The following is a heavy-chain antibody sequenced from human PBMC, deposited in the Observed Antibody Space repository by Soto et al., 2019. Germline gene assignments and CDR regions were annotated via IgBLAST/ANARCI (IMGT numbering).Heavy chain of an antibody. D-gene: IGHD3-10*01. J-gene: IGHJ6*02. V-gene: IGHV3-23*01. CDR1: GFTFSDFA. CDR2: LDGAGGST. Sequence: HPGGSLRLSCLASGFTFSDFAMTWVRHVPGRGLEWVASLDGAGGSTYYAESGRGRFSISRDNSQNTLFLQMKILTVDDTAIYYCAAPRDEYGSGVSWFTYGMDIWGQGTTVTVSS. CDR3: AAPRDEYGSGVSWFTYGMDI.